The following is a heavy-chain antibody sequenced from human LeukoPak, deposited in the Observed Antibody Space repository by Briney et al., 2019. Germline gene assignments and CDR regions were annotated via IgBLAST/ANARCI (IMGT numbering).Heavy chain of an antibody. CDR2: INPNSGGT. D-gene: IGHD6-13*01. J-gene: IGHJ4*02. CDR3: ARGAAAGYAGSDY. CDR1: GYTFTGYY. V-gene: IGHV1-2*02. Sequence: ASVKVSCKASGYTFTGYYMHWVRQAPGQGLEWMGWINPNSGGTNYAQKFQGRVTMTRDTSISTAYMELSRLRSDDTAVYYCARGAAAGYAGSDYWGQGTLVTVSS.